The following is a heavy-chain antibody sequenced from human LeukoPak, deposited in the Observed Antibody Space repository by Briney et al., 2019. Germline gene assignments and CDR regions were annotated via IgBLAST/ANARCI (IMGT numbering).Heavy chain of an antibody. CDR3: ARGGEGYYYDSSGYYTASPSYYFDY. J-gene: IGHJ4*02. D-gene: IGHD3-22*01. CDR2: INHSGST. Sequence: PSETLSLTCAVYGGSFSGYYWSWIRQPPGKGLKWIGEINHSGSTNYNPSLKSRVTISVDTSKNQFSLKLSSVTAADTAVYYCARGGEGYYYDSSGYYTASPSYYFDYWGQGTLVTVSS. V-gene: IGHV4-34*01. CDR1: GGSFSGYY.